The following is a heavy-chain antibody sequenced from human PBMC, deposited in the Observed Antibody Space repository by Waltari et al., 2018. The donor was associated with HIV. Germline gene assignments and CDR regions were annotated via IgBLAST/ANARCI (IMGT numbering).Heavy chain of an antibody. Sequence: QVQLQESGPGLVKPSETLSLTCTIPGGSIRNSSWRWIRQPPGKGLEWIGSLFYTGSTNYNPSLESRVTISVDTSKNQFSLKLSSVTAADTAVYYCARVPQQLVLSSYWYFDLWGRGTLVTVSS. CDR2: LFYTGST. V-gene: IGHV4-59*01. D-gene: IGHD6-13*01. CDR1: GGSIRNSS. CDR3: ARVPQQLVLSSYWYFDL. J-gene: IGHJ2*01.